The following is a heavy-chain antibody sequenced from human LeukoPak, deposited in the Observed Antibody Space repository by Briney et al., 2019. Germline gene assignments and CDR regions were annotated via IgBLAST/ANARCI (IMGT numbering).Heavy chain of an antibody. V-gene: IGHV4-31*03. CDR3: ARSFGELSNNRFDP. CDR2: IYYSGST. D-gene: IGHD3-10*01. CDR1: GGSISSGGYY. Sequence: SETLSLTCTVSGGSISSGGYYWSWIRQHPGKGLEWFGYIYYSGSTYYNPSLKSRVTISIDTSKNQFSLKLSSVTAADTAVYYCARSFGELSNNRFDPWGQGTLVTVSS. J-gene: IGHJ5*02.